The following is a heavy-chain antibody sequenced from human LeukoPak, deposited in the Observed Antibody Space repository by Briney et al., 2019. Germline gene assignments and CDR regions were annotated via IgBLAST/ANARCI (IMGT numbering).Heavy chain of an antibody. CDR1: GFTFSNYA. D-gene: IGHD3-16*02. CDR3: ANVIREVDMSHDY. J-gene: IGHJ4*02. CDR2: IHYSGGST. V-gene: IGHV3-23*01. Sequence: GGSLRLSCAASGFTFSNYALSWVRQAPGKGLEWVSAIHYSGGSTYYADSVKGRFSISRDNSKNTLYLQMNSLRAEGTAVYYCANVIREVDMSHDYWGQGALVTVSS.